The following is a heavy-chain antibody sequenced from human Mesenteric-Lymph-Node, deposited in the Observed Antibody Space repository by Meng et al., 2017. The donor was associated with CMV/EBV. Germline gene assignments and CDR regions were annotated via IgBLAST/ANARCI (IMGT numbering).Heavy chain of an antibody. Sequence: GESLKISCAASGFTFSSYEMNWVRQAPGKGLEWVSYITTSGSTTYYADSVKGRFTISRDNSKRTLYLQMNSLRAEDTAVYYCAVPGASDALDFWGHGTMVTVSS. J-gene: IGHJ3*01. CDR3: AVPGASDALDF. CDR2: ITTSGSTT. V-gene: IGHV3-48*03. CDR1: GFTFSSYE.